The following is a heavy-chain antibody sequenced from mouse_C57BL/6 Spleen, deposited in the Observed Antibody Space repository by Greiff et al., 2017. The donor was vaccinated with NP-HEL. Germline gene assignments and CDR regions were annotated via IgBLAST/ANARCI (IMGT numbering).Heavy chain of an antibody. D-gene: IGHD1-1*01. CDR3: ARDTTVGGYFDY. J-gene: IGHJ2*01. V-gene: IGHV1-52*01. CDR2: IDPSDSET. Sequence: QVQLQQPGAELVRPGSSVKLSCKASGYTFTSYWMHWVKQRPIQGLEWIGNIDPSDSETHYNQKFKDKATLTVDKSSSTAYMQLSSLTSEDSAVDYCARDTTVGGYFDYWGKGTTLTVSS. CDR1: GYTFTSYW.